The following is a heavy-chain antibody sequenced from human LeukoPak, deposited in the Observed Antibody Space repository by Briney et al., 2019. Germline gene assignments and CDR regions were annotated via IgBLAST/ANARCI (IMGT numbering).Heavy chain of an antibody. CDR3: AGGWDFGDY. J-gene: IGHJ4*02. CDR1: GFAFSNYG. D-gene: IGHD1-26*01. V-gene: IGHV3-30*03. CDR2: ISSDGSNK. Sequence: PGRSLRLSCAASGFAFSNYGMQWVRQAPGKGLEWVALISSDGSNKYYADPVKGRFTISRDNSKNTLYLQMVSLRTEDTALYYCAGGWDFGDYWGQGTLVTVSS.